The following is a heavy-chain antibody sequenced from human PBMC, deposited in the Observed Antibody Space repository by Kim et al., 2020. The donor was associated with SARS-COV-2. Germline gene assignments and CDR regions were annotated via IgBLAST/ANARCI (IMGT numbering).Heavy chain of an antibody. D-gene: IGHD6-19*01. CDR3: ARRGSGWYIHY. CDR1: GDSISSNDYF. J-gene: IGHJ4*02. V-gene: IGHV4-39*01. Sequence: SETLSLTCTVSGDSISSNDYFWGWIRKPPGKGLEWIGSSSYSRTAYYNPSLKSRVTISVDTSKTQFSLKLSSVTAADTAGYYCARRGSGWYIHYWGQGTL. CDR2: SSYSRTA.